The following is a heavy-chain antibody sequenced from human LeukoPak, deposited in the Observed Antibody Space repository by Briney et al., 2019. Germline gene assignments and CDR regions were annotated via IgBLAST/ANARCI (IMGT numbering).Heavy chain of an antibody. CDR3: ARSHDHLWGNYPDY. Sequence: SETLSLTCDVSGGSIDSTNWWNWVRQPPGKGLEWIGEIHHDGRINYNPSLKSRVTLSVDKSKNQFSLRLNSVTAADTAMYYCARSHDHLWGNYPDYWGQGTWSPSLQ. CDR2: IHHDGRI. CDR1: GGSIDSTNW. D-gene: IGHD3-16*02. V-gene: IGHV4/OR15-8*01. J-gene: IGHJ4*02.